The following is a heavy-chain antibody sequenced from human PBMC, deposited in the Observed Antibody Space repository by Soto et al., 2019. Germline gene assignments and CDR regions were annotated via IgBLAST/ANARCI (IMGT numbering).Heavy chain of an antibody. Sequence: GGSLRLSCAASGFTFSSYGMHWVRQAPGKGLEWVAVIWYDGSNKYYADSVKGRFTISRDNSKNTLYLQMNSLRAEDTAVYYCARDPIAVAGLYGMDVWGQGTTVTVS. CDR2: IWYDGSNK. V-gene: IGHV3-33*01. CDR3: ARDPIAVAGLYGMDV. J-gene: IGHJ6*02. D-gene: IGHD6-19*01. CDR1: GFTFSSYG.